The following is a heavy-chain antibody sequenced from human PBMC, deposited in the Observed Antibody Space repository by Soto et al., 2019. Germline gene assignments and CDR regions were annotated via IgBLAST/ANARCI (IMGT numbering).Heavy chain of an antibody. CDR2: VIPLFGTP. J-gene: IGHJ4*02. Sequence: QVQLVQSGAEVKKPGSSVKVSCTASGGIFSTYAISWLRQAPGQGLEWMGGVIPLFGTPNYAQRFQGRVTITADESMSTAYMDLSRVRSEDTAVYYCARDRDDYGSGNYYNRIDFWGQGTLVTVSS. D-gene: IGHD3-10*01. CDR3: ARDRDDYGSGNYYNRIDF. CDR1: GGIFSTYA. V-gene: IGHV1-69*01.